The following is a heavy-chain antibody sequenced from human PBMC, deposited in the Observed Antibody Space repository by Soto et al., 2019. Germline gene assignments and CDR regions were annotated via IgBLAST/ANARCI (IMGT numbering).Heavy chain of an antibody. CDR3: ARDHGRLGDYDFWTYYYMDL. J-gene: IGHJ6*03. V-gene: IGHV3-33*01. D-gene: IGHD3-3*01. Sequence: GGSLRLSCAASGFTFSSYGMHWVRQAPGKGLEWVAVIWYDGSNKYYADSVKGRFTISRDNSKNTLYLQMNSLRAEDTAVYYCARDHGRLGDYDFWTYYYMDLWGKGTTVTVSS. CDR1: GFTFSSYG. CDR2: IWYDGSNK.